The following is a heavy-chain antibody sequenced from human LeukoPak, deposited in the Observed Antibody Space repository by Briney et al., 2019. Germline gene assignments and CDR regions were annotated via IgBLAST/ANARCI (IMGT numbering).Heavy chain of an antibody. Sequence: VASVKVSCKASGYTFTGYYMHWVRQAPGQGLEWMGWINPNSGGTNYAQKFQGRVTMTRDTSISTACMELSRLRSDDTAVYYCARRYYYDSSGYYHPNWGQGTLVTVSS. CDR1: GYTFTGYY. CDR2: INPNSGGT. V-gene: IGHV1-2*02. CDR3: ARRYYYDSSGYYHPN. J-gene: IGHJ4*02. D-gene: IGHD3-22*01.